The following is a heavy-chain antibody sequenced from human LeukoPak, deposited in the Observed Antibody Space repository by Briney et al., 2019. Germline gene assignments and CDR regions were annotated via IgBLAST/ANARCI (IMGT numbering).Heavy chain of an antibody. Sequence: GGSLRLSCAASGFTFSSYAMSWVRQAPGKGLEWVSAISGSRGSTYYADSVKGRFTISRDNSKNTLYLQMTSLRAEDTAVYYCATAQMYCSGGSCGFDYWGQGTLVTVSS. V-gene: IGHV3-23*01. CDR2: ISGSRGST. J-gene: IGHJ4*02. CDR3: ATAQMYCSGGSCGFDY. CDR1: GFTFSSYA. D-gene: IGHD2-15*01.